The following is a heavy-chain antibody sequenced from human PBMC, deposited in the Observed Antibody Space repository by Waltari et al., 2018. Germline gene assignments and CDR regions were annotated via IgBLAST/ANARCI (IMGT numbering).Heavy chain of an antibody. Sequence: EVQLVESGGGLVQPGGSLRLSCAASGFTFSSYWMHWVRQAPGKGLVWVSRTHGDGSNTNYAGSVKGRFNISRDNAKNTLYLRLYSLRAEDTAVYYCARGPSYFYMDVWGKGTTVTVSS. J-gene: IGHJ6*03. CDR2: THGDGSNT. CDR3: ARGPSYFYMDV. CDR1: GFTFSSYW. V-gene: IGHV3-74*01.